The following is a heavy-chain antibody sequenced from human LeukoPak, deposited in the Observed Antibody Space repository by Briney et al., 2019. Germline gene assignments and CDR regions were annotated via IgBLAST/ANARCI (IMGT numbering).Heavy chain of an antibody. D-gene: IGHD3-10*01. J-gene: IGHJ4*02. Sequence: GGSLRLSCAASGFTFSTYWMTWVRQAPGKGLEWVAHIKQDGSETYYVASVEGRFTISRDNTKNSLYLQMNSLRAEDTAVYYCARLYGSGKVYWGQGTLVTVSS. CDR1: GFTFSTYW. V-gene: IGHV3-7*01. CDR3: ARLYGSGKVY. CDR2: IKQDGSET.